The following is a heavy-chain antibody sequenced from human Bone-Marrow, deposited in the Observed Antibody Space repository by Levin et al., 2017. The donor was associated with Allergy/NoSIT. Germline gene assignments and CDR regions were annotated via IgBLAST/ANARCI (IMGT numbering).Heavy chain of an antibody. CDR2: INHSGST. D-gene: IGHD3-9*01. CDR1: GGSFSGYY. V-gene: IGHV4-34*01. CDR3: ARDILTGYYTYYFDY. J-gene: IGHJ4*02. Sequence: SETLSLTCAVYGGSFSGYYWSWIRQPPGKGLEWIGEINHSGSTNYNPSLKSRVTISVDTSKNQFSLKLSSVTAADTAVYYCARDILTGYYTYYFDYWGQGTLVTVSS.